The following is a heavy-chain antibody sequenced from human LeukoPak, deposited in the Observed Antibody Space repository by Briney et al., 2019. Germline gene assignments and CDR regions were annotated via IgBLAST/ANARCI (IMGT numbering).Heavy chain of an antibody. CDR2: INHSGST. Sequence: SETLSLTCAVSGGSISSGGYSWSWIRQPPGKGLEWIGYINHSGSTSYNPSPRSRVTISVDTSKNQFSLKLSSVTAADTAVYYCARFTLSGSCFDYWGQGTLVTVSS. D-gene: IGHD1-26*01. J-gene: IGHJ4*02. V-gene: IGHV4-30-2*01. CDR1: GGSISSGGYS. CDR3: ARFTLSGSCFDY.